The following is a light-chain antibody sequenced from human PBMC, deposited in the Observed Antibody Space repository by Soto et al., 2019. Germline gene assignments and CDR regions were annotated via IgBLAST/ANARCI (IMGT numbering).Light chain of an antibody. CDR3: QQYHNWPA. CDR2: GAA. V-gene: IGKV3-15*01. CDR1: QSVFSS. J-gene: IGKJ1*01. Sequence: EIVMTQSPATLSVSPGERATLSCRASQSVFSSLAWYQQKPDQAPRLLLYGAATRATGIPAGFSGSGSGTEFTLTISCLQSEEFSGYNCQQYHNWPAFGQGTKVEIK.